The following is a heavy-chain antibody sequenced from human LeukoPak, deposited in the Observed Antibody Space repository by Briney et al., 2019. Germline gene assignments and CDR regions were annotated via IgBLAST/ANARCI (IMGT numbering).Heavy chain of an antibody. D-gene: IGHD1-1*01. CDR2: IGIDSGNT. V-gene: IGHV3-48*01. CDR1: GFPFIEYS. CDR3: ARDHNYAFDN. Sequence: GGSLRLSCTASGFPFIEYSMNWVRQVPGKGLEWNSYIGIDSGNTKYADSVRGRFTISADKAKNSLYLQMNSLRVEDTAVYYCARDHNYAFDNWGQGTPVSVAS. J-gene: IGHJ4*02.